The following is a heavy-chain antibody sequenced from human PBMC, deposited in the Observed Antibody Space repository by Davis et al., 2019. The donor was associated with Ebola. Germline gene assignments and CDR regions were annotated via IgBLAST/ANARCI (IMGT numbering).Heavy chain of an antibody. J-gene: IGHJ4*02. CDR1: GGSINNYY. CDR2: IYSSGGT. CDR3: AREETYSGTYYIDY. Sequence: SETLSLTCTVSGGSINNYYWSWIRQPPGKGLEWIGYIYSSGGTEYNPSLKTRVLMSVDTSKNQFSLKLTSVTAADTAVYYCAREETYSGTYYIDYWGQGTLVTVSS. V-gene: IGHV4-59*01. D-gene: IGHD1-26*01.